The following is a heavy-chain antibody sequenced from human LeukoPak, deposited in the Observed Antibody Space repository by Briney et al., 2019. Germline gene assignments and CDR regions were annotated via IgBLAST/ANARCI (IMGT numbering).Heavy chain of an antibody. CDR3: ARALCINGICEWFDP. CDR2: IETSGST. CDR1: GASISSGGYF. J-gene: IGHJ5*02. Sequence: PSETLSLTCTVSGASISSGGYFWSWIRQPAGKGVEWIGRIETSGSTNYNPSLKSRVTISVDTSKNQFSLKLWSVTAADTAVYYCARALCINGICEWFDPWGQGTLVTVSS. D-gene: IGHD2-8*01. V-gene: IGHV4-61*02.